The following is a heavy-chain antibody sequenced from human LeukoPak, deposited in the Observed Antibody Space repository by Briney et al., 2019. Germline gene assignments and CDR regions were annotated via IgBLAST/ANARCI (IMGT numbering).Heavy chain of an antibody. J-gene: IGHJ6*03. D-gene: IGHD2-21*01. CDR1: GFTFRSFA. CDR3: AKKEGDTYFSWYMDV. V-gene: IGHV3-23*01. CDR2: IIGSGRTT. Sequence: GGSLRLSCVASGFTFRSFAMSWVRQAPGKGLEWVSGIIGSGRTTFYADSVKGRFTISRDNSKNTLYLQMNSLRAEDTAIYYCAKKEGDTYFSWYMDVWGKGTTVTVSS.